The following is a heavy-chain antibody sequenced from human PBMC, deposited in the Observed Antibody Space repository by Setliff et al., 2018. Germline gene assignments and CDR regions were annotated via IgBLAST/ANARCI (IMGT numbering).Heavy chain of an antibody. CDR1: GGTFSSYA. J-gene: IGHJ6*02. Sequence: ASVKVSCKASGGTFSSYAISWVRQAPGQGLEWMGGIIPIFGTANYAQRFQGRVTITADESTSTAYMELSSLRSEDTAVYYCAREDGTYYNFWSGYSTTPYYGMDVWGQGTTVTVSS. CDR3: AREDGTYYNFWSGYSTTPYYGMDV. D-gene: IGHD3-3*01. V-gene: IGHV1-69*13. CDR2: IIPIFGTA.